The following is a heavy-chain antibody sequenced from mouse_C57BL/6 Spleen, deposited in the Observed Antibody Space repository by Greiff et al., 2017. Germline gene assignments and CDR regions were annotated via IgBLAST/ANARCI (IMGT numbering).Heavy chain of an antibody. CDR2: IYPGNGDT. D-gene: IGHD4-1*01. J-gene: IGHJ2*01. Sequence: QVQLQQSGPELVKPGASVKISCKASGYAFSSSWMNWVKQRPGKGLEWIGRIYPGNGDTNYNGKFKGKATLTADKASSTAYMQLSSLTSEDSAVSFCARGLGGGFDYWGQGTTLTVSS. CDR1: GYAFSSSW. CDR3: ARGLGGGFDY. V-gene: IGHV1-82*01.